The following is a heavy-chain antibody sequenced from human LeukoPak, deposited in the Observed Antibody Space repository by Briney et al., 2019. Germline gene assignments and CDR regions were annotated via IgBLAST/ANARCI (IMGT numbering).Heavy chain of an antibody. Sequence: GGSLRLSCAASGFTFSSSAMSWVRQAPGKGLEWVSAITDAVGSTHYADSVKGRFTISSDNSKNTVYLQMNSLRPEDMAVYYCAKEIFSGLLYIDYWGQGTLVTVSS. D-gene: IGHD5-12*01. CDR1: GFTFSSSA. CDR2: ITDAVGST. V-gene: IGHV3-23*01. J-gene: IGHJ4*02. CDR3: AKEIFSGLLYIDY.